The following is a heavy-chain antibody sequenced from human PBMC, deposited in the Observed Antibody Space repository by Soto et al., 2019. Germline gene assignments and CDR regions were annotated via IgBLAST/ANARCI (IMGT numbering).Heavy chain of an antibody. V-gene: IGHV3-23*01. J-gene: IGHJ4*02. CDR1: GFTFSSYA. D-gene: IGHD6-19*01. CDR3: ANPYGGWEENFDY. CDR2: ISGSGGST. Sequence: EVQLLESGGGLVQPGGSLRLSCAASGFTFSSYAMSWVRQAPGKGLEWVSAISGSGGSTYYADSVKGRFTISRDNSKNPLYLQVNILGAEDTAVYYCANPYGGWEENFDYWCQGALVTFAS.